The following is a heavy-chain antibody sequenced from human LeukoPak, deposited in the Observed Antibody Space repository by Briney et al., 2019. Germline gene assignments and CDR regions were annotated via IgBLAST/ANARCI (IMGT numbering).Heavy chain of an antibody. V-gene: IGHV3-11*04. D-gene: IGHD2-2*02. CDR2: ISSSGSTI. J-gene: IGHJ4*02. CDR3: ARGPYCSSTSCYSQVV. CDR1: GFTFSDYH. Sequence: PGGSLRLSCAASGFTFSDYHMSWIRQAPGKGLKWVSYISSSGSTIYYADSVKGRFTISRDNAKNSLYLQMNSLRAEDTAVYYCARGPYCSSTSCYSQVVWGQGTLVTVSS.